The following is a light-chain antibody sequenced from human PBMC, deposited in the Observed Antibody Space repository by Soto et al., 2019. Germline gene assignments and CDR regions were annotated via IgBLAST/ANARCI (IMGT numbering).Light chain of an antibody. V-gene: IGKV3-15*01. Sequence: EIVMTQSPATLSVSPGERATLSCRVRQSVSSNLAWYQQKPGQAPRLLIYGASTRATGIPARFSGSGSGTEFTLTISSLQSEDFAVYYCQQYNIWPPTFGPGTKVDIK. CDR1: QSVSSN. CDR3: QQYNIWPPT. CDR2: GAS. J-gene: IGKJ3*01.